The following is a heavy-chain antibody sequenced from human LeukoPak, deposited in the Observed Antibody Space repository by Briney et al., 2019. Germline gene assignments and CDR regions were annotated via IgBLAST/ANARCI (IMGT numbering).Heavy chain of an antibody. D-gene: IGHD2-2*01. Sequence: GGSLRLSCAVSGFRVSDYYMNWVRQAPGKGLEWVSYISSSGSSIYYADSVKGRFSISRDNAKNSLYLQMNSLRAEDTAVYYCARETEARYCSSTSCYSWGYFDYWGQGTLVTVSS. CDR3: ARETEARYCSSTSCYSWGYFDY. CDR1: GFRVSDYY. V-gene: IGHV3-11*04. J-gene: IGHJ4*02. CDR2: ISSSGSSI.